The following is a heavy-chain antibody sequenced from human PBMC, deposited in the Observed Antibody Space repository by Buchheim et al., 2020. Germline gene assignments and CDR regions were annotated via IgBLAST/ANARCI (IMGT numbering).Heavy chain of an antibody. D-gene: IGHD4-17*01. CDR3: ASLYGDYRRYYYYYGMDV. J-gene: IGHJ6*02. Sequence: QVQLQQWGAGLLKPSETLSLTCAVYGGSFSGYYWSWIRQPPGKGLEWIGEINHSGSTNYNPSLKSRVTISVDKSKNQFSLKLSSVTAADTAVYYCASLYGDYRRYYYYYGMDVWGQGTT. CDR2: INHSGST. V-gene: IGHV4-34*01. CDR1: GGSFSGYY.